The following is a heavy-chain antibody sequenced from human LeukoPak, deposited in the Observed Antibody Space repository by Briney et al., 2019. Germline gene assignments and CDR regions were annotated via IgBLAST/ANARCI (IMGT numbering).Heavy chain of an antibody. V-gene: IGHV1-18*01. CDR1: GYTFTNYG. CDR2: ISAYNGNK. D-gene: IGHD6-6*01. J-gene: IGHJ3*02. Sequence: VASVKVSCKASGYTFTNYGISWVRQAPGQGLDWMGWISAYNGNKVYAQELQGRVTMTTDTSTSTAYMELRSLRSDDTAVYYCARDRWSSSSPEGALDIWGQGTMVTVSS. CDR3: ARDRWSSSSPEGALDI.